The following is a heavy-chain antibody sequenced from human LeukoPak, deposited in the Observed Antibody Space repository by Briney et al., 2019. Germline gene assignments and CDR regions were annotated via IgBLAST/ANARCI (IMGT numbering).Heavy chain of an antibody. D-gene: IGHD4-17*01. CDR2: IYYSGST. Sequence: PSETLSLTCTVSDGSISSYYWSWIRQPPGKGLEWIGYIYYSGSTNYNPSLKSRVTISVDTSKNQFSLKLSSVTAADTAVYYCARLHDYGDYGGNNWFDPWAREPWSPSPQ. J-gene: IGHJ5*02. V-gene: IGHV4-59*08. CDR3: ARLHDYGDYGGNNWFDP. CDR1: DGSISSYY.